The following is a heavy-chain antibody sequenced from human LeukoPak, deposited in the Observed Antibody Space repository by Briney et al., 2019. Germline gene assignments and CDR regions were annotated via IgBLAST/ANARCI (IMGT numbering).Heavy chain of an antibody. CDR2: ITPDGTET. Sequence: GGSLRLSCAASGFTFTSYWMHWVRQAPGEGLVWVSRITPDGTETTYADSVKGRFTISRDNAKNSLYLQMNSLRAEDTAVYYCARQTTVTTTFDYWGQGTPVTVSS. CDR3: ARQTTVTTTFDY. J-gene: IGHJ4*02. D-gene: IGHD4-17*01. CDR1: GFTFTSYW. V-gene: IGHV3-74*01.